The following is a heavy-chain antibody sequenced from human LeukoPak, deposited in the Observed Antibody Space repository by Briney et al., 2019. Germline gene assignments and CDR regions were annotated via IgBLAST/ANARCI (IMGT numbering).Heavy chain of an antibody. CDR2: IKSKTDGGTT. CDR3: TTPRGIPN. V-gene: IGHV3-15*07. D-gene: IGHD2-21*01. Sequence: GSLRLSCAASSFTLSNVWMNWVRQAPGKGLEWVGRIKSKTDGGTTDYAAPVKGRFTISRDESENMIYLEMNSLKIEDTAVYYCTTPRGIPNWGQGTLVTVSS. J-gene: IGHJ4*02. CDR1: SFTLSNVW.